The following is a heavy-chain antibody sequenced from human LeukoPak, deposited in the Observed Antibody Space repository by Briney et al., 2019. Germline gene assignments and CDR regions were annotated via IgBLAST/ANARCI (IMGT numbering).Heavy chain of an antibody. CDR2: ISVSGGST. J-gene: IGHJ4*02. D-gene: IGHD3-3*01. Sequence: GASLRLSCAASGFTFSSYAMSWVRQAPGKGLEWVSGISVSGGSTYYADSVRGRFTISRDNSKNTLYLQMNSLRAEDTAVYYCAKSTAILGVVITLDDYWGQGTLVTVSS. CDR1: GFTFSSYA. V-gene: IGHV3-23*01. CDR3: AKSTAILGVVITLDDY.